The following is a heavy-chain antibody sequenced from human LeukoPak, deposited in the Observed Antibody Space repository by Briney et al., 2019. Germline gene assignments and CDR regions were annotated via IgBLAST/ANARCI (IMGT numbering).Heavy chain of an antibody. J-gene: IGHJ4*02. CDR3: ARDRAVTDLDI. CDR2: ISWDGDSI. V-gene: IGHV3-43D*04. D-gene: IGHD4-11*01. Sequence: GGSLRLSCAASGFTFDDFAMHWVRQAPGKGLEWVSLISWDGDSIYYANSVKGRFTISRDNANNTLNLQMNSLSAEDTGIYYCARDRAVTDLDIWGLGTLVTVSS. CDR1: GFTFDDFA.